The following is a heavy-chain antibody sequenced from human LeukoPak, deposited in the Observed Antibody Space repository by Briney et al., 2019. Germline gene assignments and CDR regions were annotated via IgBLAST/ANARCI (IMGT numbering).Heavy chain of an antibody. V-gene: IGHV3-15*07. CDR2: IKTKTAGGTI. CDR3: TTDYYDSSGYVF. Sequence: GGSLRLSCAASGFTFSNAWMNWVRQAPGKGLEWVGRIKTKTAGGTIDYAAPVKGRFTISRGDSKNMLYLQMNSLKTEDTAVYFCTTDYYDSSGYVFWGQGTLVTVSS. CDR1: GFTFSNAW. J-gene: IGHJ4*02. D-gene: IGHD3-22*01.